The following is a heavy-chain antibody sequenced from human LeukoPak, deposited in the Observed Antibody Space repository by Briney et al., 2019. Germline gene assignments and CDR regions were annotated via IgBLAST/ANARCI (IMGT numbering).Heavy chain of an antibody. CDR3: ARVDIDIVAGMDV. CDR2: IYSGGST. D-gene: IGHD2-2*03. J-gene: IGHJ6*02. CDR1: GFTVSSNY. Sequence: GGSLRLSCAASGFTVSSNYMSWVRQAPGKGLEWVSLIYSGGSTYYADSVKGRFTISRDNSKNTLYLQMNSLGAEDTAVYYCARVDIDIVAGMDVWGQGTTVTVSS. V-gene: IGHV3-53*01.